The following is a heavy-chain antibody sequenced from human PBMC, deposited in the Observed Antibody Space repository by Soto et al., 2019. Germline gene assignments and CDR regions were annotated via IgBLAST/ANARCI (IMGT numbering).Heavy chain of an antibody. J-gene: IGHJ6*04. CDR3: AREGPAGGGMDV. CDR2: IYHSGST. Sequence: SETLSLTCAVSRGSISSSNWWSWVRQSPGKGLEWIGEIYHSGSTNYNPSLKSRVTISVDKSKNQFSLKLSSVTAADTAVYYCAREGPAGGGMDVWGKGTTVTVSS. D-gene: IGHD3-16*01. V-gene: IGHV4-4*02. CDR1: RGSISSSNW.